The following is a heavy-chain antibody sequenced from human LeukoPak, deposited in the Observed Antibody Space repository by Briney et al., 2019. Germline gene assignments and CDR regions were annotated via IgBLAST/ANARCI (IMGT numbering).Heavy chain of an antibody. CDR1: GGSISSYY. D-gene: IGHD3-22*01. J-gene: IGHJ4*02. CDR3: ARELFSFVGYYDSSGYYDY. CDR2: IYTSGST. V-gene: IGHV4-4*07. Sequence: KPSETLSLTCTVSGGSISSYYWSWIRQPAGKGLEWIGRIYTSGSTNYNPSLKSRVTMSVDTSKNQFSLKLSSVTAADTAVYYCARELFSFVGYYDSSGYYDYWGQGTLVTVSS.